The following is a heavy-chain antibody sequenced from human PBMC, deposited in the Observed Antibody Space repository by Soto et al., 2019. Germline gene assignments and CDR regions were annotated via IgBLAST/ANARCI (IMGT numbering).Heavy chain of an antibody. CDR2: IIPIFGTA. D-gene: IGHD2-21*01. CDR1: GGTFSSYA. V-gene: IGHV1-69*05. Sequence: QVQLVQSGAEVKKPGSSVKVSCKASGGTFSSYAISWVRQATGQGLEWMGGIIPIFGTANYAQKFQGRVTDTPDEITSTADMELSRLRSEDAAVYYCARVRLGRSPKEHVAGLLLCMGVLGQGTTVTVSS. J-gene: IGHJ6*01. CDR3: ARVRLGRSPKEHVAGLLLCMGV.